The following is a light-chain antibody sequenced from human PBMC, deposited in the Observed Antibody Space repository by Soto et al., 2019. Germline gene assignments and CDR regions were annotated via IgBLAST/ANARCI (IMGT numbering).Light chain of an antibody. Sequence: QSVLTQPPSASGSPGQSVTISCTGTSSDVGGYNYVSWYQQHPGKAPKLMIYEVSKRPSGVPDRFSGSKSGNTASLPVSGLQAEDEADYYCSSYAGSNNFVVFGGGTKVTVL. V-gene: IGLV2-8*01. CDR1: SSDVGGYNY. CDR3: SSYAGSNNFVV. J-gene: IGLJ2*01. CDR2: EVS.